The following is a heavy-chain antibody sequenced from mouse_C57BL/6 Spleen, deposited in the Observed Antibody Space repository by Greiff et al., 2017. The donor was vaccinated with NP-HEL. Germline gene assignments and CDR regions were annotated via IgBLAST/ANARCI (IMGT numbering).Heavy chain of an antibody. J-gene: IGHJ3*01. D-gene: IGHD1-1*01. CDR3: ARWDGSSYVDGWFAY. Sequence: QVQLQQPGAELVKPGASVKMSCKASGYTFTSYWITWVKQRPGQGLEWIGDIYPGSGSTNYNEKFKSKATLTVDTSSSTAYMQLSSLTSEDSAVYYCARWDGSSYVDGWFAYWGQGTLVTVSA. CDR1: GYTFTSYW. V-gene: IGHV1-55*01. CDR2: IYPGSGST.